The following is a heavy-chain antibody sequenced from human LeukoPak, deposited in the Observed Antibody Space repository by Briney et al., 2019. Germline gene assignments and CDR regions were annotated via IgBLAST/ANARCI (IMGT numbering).Heavy chain of an antibody. CDR1: GDSISSGTYY. CDR3: ARSHSESSTLYYYYYYMDV. Sequence: PSETLSLTCTVSGDSISSGTYYWTWIRQPAGKGLEWIGRIYSSGSTNYNPSLKSRVTISVDTSKNQFSLKLSSVTAADTAVYYCARSHSESSTLYYYYYYMDVWGKGTTVTVSS. V-gene: IGHV4-61*02. D-gene: IGHD1-26*01. J-gene: IGHJ6*03. CDR2: IYSSGST.